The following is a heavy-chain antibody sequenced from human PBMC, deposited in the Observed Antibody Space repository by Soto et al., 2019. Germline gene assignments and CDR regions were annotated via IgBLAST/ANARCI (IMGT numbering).Heavy chain of an antibody. D-gene: IGHD3-22*01. CDR3: AKEFPYYYDSSGYLKAPIDY. Sequence: VGSLRLSCAASGFTFSSYAMSWVRQAPGKGLEWVSAISGSGGSTYYADSVKGRFTISRDNSKNTLYLQMNSLRAEDTAVYYCAKEFPYYYDSSGYLKAPIDYWGQGTLVTVSS. CDR2: ISGSGGST. CDR1: GFTFSSYA. V-gene: IGHV3-23*01. J-gene: IGHJ4*02.